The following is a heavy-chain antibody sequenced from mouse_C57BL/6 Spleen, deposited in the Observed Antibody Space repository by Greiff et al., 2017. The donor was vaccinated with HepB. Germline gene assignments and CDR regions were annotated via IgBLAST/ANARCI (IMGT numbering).Heavy chain of an antibody. CDR3: ARGGSKDAMDY. Sequence: DVQLQESGPGLVKPSQSLSLTCSVTGYSITSGYYWNWIRQFPGNKLEWMGYISYDGSNNYNPSLKNRISITRDTSKNQFFLKLNSVTTEDTATYYCARGGSKDAMDYWGQGTSVTVSS. D-gene: IGHD1-1*01. J-gene: IGHJ4*01. V-gene: IGHV3-6*01. CDR2: ISYDGSN. CDR1: GYSITSGYY.